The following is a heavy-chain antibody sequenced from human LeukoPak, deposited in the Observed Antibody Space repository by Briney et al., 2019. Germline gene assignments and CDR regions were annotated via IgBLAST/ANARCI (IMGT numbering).Heavy chain of an antibody. CDR1: GGTFSRYA. J-gene: IGHJ4*02. D-gene: IGHD6-19*01. CDR3: ARDRPYTGGWRGFDY. V-gene: IGHV1-69*13. Sequence: GASVKVSCKASGGTFSRYAISWVRQAPGQGLGWMGGIIPMFGIANYAQKFQGRVTITADESTSTAYMELSSLRSEDTAVYYCARDRPYTGGWRGFDYWGQGTLVTVSS. CDR2: IIPMFGIA.